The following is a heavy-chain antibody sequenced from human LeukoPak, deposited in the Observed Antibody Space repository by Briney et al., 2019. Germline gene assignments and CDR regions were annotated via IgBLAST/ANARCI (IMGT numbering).Heavy chain of an antibody. V-gene: IGHV3-74*01. J-gene: IGHJ3*02. Sequence: GGSLRLPCAAAGFTFSTYWMHWVRQVPGKGLVWVSRINSDGRTTGYADSVKGRFTISRDNAKNTLYLQMNSLRVEDTAVYYCVAGGFQYTFDIWGQGTRVTVSS. CDR1: GFTFSTYW. D-gene: IGHD5-12*01. CDR2: INSDGRTT. CDR3: VAGGFQYTFDI.